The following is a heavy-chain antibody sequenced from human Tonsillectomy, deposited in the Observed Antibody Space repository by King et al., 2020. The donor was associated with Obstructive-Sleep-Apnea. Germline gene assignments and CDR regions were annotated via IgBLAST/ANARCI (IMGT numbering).Heavy chain of an antibody. Sequence: VQLVESGGGLAQPGGSLRLSCVASGFTFSNYAMSWVRQAPGKGPEWVSGIPESGRATHYAVSVEGRFTISRDNSKNTLYLQMNSLRPEDAAIYFCAKEVAKTGVRLFDHWGQGTLVTVSS. D-gene: IGHD7-27*01. CDR1: GFTFSNYA. J-gene: IGHJ4*02. CDR3: AKEVAKTGVRLFDH. CDR2: IPESGRAT. V-gene: IGHV3-23*04.